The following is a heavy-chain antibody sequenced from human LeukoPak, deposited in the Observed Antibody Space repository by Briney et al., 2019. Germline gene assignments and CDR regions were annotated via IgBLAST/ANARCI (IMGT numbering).Heavy chain of an antibody. CDR2: ISGRGGTT. J-gene: IGHJ4*02. V-gene: IGHV3-23*01. Sequence: GGSLRLSCAASGFTFTTYAMSWVRQAPGKGLDWVSAISGRGGTTYYADSVKGRFTISRDNSKNTVSLQMNSLRAEDTAVYYCAKVRGAVAITFLDYWGQGTLVTVSS. D-gene: IGHD3-22*01. CDR1: GFTFTTYA. CDR3: AKVRGAVAITFLDY.